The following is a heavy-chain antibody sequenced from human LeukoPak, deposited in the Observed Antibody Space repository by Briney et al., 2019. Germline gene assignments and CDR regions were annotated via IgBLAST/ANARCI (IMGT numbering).Heavy chain of an antibody. D-gene: IGHD4/OR15-4a*01. CDR1: GFTFRSFG. CDR2: IWYHGNNE. J-gene: IGHJ3*02. CDR3: AKDGVGSNDYHAFDK. V-gene: IGHV3-30*02. Sequence: GGSLRLSCTASGFTFRSFGMHWGRQAPGKGLEWVAMIWYHGNNEYYADSVKGRFIISRDNSKNTLYLQMNSLRPEDTAVYYCAKDGVGSNDYHAFDKWGQGTVVTVAS.